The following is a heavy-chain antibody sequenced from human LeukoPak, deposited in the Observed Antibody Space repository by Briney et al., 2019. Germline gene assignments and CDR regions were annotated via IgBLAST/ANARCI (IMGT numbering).Heavy chain of an antibody. D-gene: IGHD3-9*01. CDR3: AKDLQSFDWIY. CDR1: GFTFSSYG. J-gene: IGHJ4*02. Sequence: GGSLRLSCAASGFTFSSYGMSWVRQAPGKGLEWVSAISGSGGSTYYADSVKGRFTISRDNSKNTLYLQMNSLRAEDTAVYYCAKDLQSFDWIYWGQGTLVTVSS. CDR2: ISGSGGST. V-gene: IGHV3-23*01.